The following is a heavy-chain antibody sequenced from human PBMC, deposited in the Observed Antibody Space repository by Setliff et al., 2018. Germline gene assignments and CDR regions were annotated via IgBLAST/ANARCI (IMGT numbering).Heavy chain of an antibody. D-gene: IGHD6-13*01. V-gene: IGHV1-18*01. CDR2: ISAYNGNT. CDR1: GYTFTSYG. CDR3: SRVGSSSWLHPDVYYYYGMDV. J-gene: IGHJ6*02. Sequence: GASVKVSCKASGYTFTSYGISWVRQAPGQGLEWMGWISAYNGNTNYAQKLQRRVTMTTDPSTSTAYMELRSLRSDATAVYYCSRVGSSSWLHPDVYYYYGMDVWGQGTTVTVSS.